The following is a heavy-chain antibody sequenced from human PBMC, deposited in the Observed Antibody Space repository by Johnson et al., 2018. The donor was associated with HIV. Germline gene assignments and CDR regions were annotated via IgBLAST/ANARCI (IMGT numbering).Heavy chain of an antibody. V-gene: IGHV3-13*01. CDR1: GFIFRSYD. CDR2: IGTVSDT. D-gene: IGHD5-24*01. J-gene: IGHJ3*02. Sequence: VQLVESGGGLVQPGGSLRLSCAASGFIFRSYDMHWVRQTAGKGLEWVSAIGTVSDTYYSDSVKGRFSMSRENVKNSLYLQMNNLRAGDTAVYFCARESRDGPNLRAFDIWGQGTIVTVSS. CDR3: ARESRDGPNLRAFDI.